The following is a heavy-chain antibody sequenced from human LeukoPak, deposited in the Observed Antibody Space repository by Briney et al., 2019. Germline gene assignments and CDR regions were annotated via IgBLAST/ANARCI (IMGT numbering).Heavy chain of an antibody. CDR1: GGSISSSSYY. Sequence: PSETLSLTCTVSGGSISSSSYYWGWIRQPPGKGLEWIGSIYYSVSTYYNPSLKSRVTISVDTSKNQFSLKLSSVTAADTAVYYCARSHPDYYDSSGYLFDYWGQGTLVTVSS. CDR2: IYYSVST. CDR3: ARSHPDYYDSSGYLFDY. D-gene: IGHD3-22*01. V-gene: IGHV4-39*01. J-gene: IGHJ4*02.